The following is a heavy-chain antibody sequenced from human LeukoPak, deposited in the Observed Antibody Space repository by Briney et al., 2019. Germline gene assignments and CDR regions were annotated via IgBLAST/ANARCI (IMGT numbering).Heavy chain of an antibody. J-gene: IGHJ1*01. V-gene: IGHV1-46*01. CDR1: GYTFTSYY. Sequence: ASVKVSCKASGYTFTSYYMHWARQAPGQGLEWMGIINPSGGSTSYAQKFQGRVTMTRDTSTSTVYMELSSLRSEDTAVYYCARGLVPAAIGTEYFQHWGQGTLVTVSS. CDR2: INPSGGST. CDR3: ARGLVPAAIGTEYFQH. D-gene: IGHD2-2*02.